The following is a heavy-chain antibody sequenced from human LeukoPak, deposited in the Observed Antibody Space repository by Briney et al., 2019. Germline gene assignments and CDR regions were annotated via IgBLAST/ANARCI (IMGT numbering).Heavy chain of an antibody. V-gene: IGHV1-8*01. J-gene: IGHJ3*02. CDR1: GYTFTSYD. D-gene: IGHD3-22*01. Sequence: ASVKVSCKASGYTFTSYDINWVRQATGQGLEWMGWMNPNSGNTGYAQKFRGRVTMTRNTSISTAYMELSSLRSEDTAVYYCARSYYYDSSGYLFDAFDIWGQGTMVTVSS. CDR3: ARSYYYDSSGYLFDAFDI. CDR2: MNPNSGNT.